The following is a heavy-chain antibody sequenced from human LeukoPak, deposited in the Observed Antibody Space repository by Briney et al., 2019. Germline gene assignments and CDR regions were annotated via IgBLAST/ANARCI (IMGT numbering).Heavy chain of an antibody. J-gene: IGHJ4*02. Sequence: ASVKVSCKASGYTFTSYDINWVRQATGQGLEWMGWISAYNGNTNYAQKLQGRVTMTTDTSTSTAYMELRSLRSDDTAVYYCARVEYSSSFLDYWGQGTLVTVSS. V-gene: IGHV1-18*01. D-gene: IGHD6-13*01. CDR2: ISAYNGNT. CDR1: GYTFTSYD. CDR3: ARVEYSSSFLDY.